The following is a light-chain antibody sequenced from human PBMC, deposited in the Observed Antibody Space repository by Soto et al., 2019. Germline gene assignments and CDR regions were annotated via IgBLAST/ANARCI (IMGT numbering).Light chain of an antibody. CDR2: TAS. CDR1: QGISSY. J-gene: IGKJ1*01. CDR3: QQYYTYPWT. Sequence: ALRMTQSPSSLSASTGDRVTITCRASQGISSYLAWYQQKPGKAPKVLIHTASTLQGGVPSRFSGSGSGTDFTLTISRLQSEDFATYYCQQYYTYPWTFGQGTKV. V-gene: IGKV1-8*01.